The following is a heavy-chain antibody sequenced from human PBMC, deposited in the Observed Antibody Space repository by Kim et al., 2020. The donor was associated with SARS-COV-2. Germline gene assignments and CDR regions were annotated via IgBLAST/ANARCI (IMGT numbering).Heavy chain of an antibody. D-gene: IGHD7-27*01. J-gene: IGHJ4*02. CDR3: AHSSLGTLAY. CDR2: IYWDDDK. CDR1: GFSLYSSGVG. Sequence: SGPTLVKPTQTLTLTCTFSGFSLYSSGVGVGWIRQPPGKALEWLAVIYWDDDKRYSPSLMNRLTITKDTSISQVVLTMTKMDPVDTGTYFCAHSSLGTLAYWGQGTVVTVSS. V-gene: IGHV2-5*02.